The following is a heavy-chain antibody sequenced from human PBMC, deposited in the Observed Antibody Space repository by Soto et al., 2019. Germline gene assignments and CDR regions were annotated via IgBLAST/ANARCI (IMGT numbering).Heavy chain of an antibody. D-gene: IGHD3-3*01. V-gene: IGHV3-15*01. CDR1: GFTFSNAW. CDR3: TTLTQTYDFWSGYYFRYYYYYMDV. Sequence: GGSLRLSCAASGFTFSNAWMSWVRQAPGKGLEWVGRIKSKTDGGTTDYAAPVKGRFTISRDDSKNTLYLQMNSLKTEDTAVYYCTTLTQTYDFWSGYYFRYYYYYMDVWGKGTTVTVSS. J-gene: IGHJ6*03. CDR2: IKSKTDGGTT.